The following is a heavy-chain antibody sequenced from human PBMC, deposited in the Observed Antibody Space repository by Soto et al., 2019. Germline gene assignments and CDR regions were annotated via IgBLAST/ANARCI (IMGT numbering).Heavy chain of an antibody. CDR1: GYTFTNYA. CDR3: ARDLAEAGPFDC. J-gene: IGHJ4*02. V-gene: IGHV1-18*01. D-gene: IGHD6-13*01. Sequence: ASVKVSCKASGYTFTNYAFSWVRQAPGQGLEWMGWISAYNGNTNYPQKLQGRVTMTTDTSTNTAYMELRSLRSDDTAVYYCARDLAEAGPFDCWGQGTLVTVSS. CDR2: ISAYNGNT.